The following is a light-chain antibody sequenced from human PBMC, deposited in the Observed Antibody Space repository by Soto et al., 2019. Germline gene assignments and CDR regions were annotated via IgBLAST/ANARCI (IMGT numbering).Light chain of an antibody. CDR1: QSISRW. Sequence: DIQMTQSPATLSASVGDRVNITCRASQSISRWLAWYQQKPGKAPKALIYDASTLRSGVPSSLSGGASGTEFPLTISRLTPDDFATYYCQQYNNHSTFGQGTRLEIK. CDR3: QQYNNHST. J-gene: IGKJ5*01. V-gene: IGKV1-5*01. CDR2: DAS.